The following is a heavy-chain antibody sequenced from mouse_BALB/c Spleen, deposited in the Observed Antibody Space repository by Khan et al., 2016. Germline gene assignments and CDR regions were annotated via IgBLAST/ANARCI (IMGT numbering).Heavy chain of an antibody. V-gene: IGHV9-3-1*01. Sequence: QIQLVQAGPELKKPGETVKISCKASGYTFTNYGMNWVKQAPGKGLKWMGWINTYTGEPTYADDFTGRFAFALETSASTAYLQINNFKNEDTATYFGADSYYAMDYWGQGTSVTVSS. J-gene: IGHJ4*01. CDR1: GYTFTNYG. CDR2: INTYTGEP. CDR3: ADSYYAMDY.